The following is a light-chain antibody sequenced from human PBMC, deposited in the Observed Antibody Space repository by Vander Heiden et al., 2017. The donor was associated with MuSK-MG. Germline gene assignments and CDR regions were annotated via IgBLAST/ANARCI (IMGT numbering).Light chain of an antibody. CDR3: SSSTSSSTLEV. CDR2: DVS. V-gene: IGLV2-14*01. CDR1: SSDGGGYNY. J-gene: IGLJ1*01. Sequence: QSDLTQPASVSGSPGQSITIPCTGTSSDGGGYNYVSWYQQHPGKAPKLMSYDVSNRPSGVSNRFSGSKSGNTASLTISGLQAEDEADDDCSSSTSSSTLEVFGTGTKVTVL.